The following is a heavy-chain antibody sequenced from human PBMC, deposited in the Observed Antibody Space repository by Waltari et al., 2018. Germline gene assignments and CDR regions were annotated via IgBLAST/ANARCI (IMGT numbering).Heavy chain of an antibody. J-gene: IGHJ4*02. CDR2: ISGSGGNT. CDR1: GFTFSNYA. CDR3: AKDFTS. V-gene: IGHV3-23*01. Sequence: EVQLLVAGGGVVQPGGSQRLSCAASGFTFSNYAMRWVRQAPGKGLEWVSTISGSGGNTYYADSVKGRFTFSRDISKSTLYLQMNSLRAEDTAIYYCAKDFTSWGQGTLVTVSS.